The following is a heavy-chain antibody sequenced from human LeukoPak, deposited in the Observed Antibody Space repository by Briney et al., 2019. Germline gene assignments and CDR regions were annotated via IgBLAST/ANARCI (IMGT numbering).Heavy chain of an antibody. V-gene: IGHV3-23*01. CDR1: GFTFSSYA. D-gene: IGHD3-9*01. CDR2: ISGSGGST. Sequence: GGSLRLSCAASGFTFSSYAMSWVRQATGKGLEWVSAISGSGGSTYYADSVKGRFTISRDNSKNTLYLQMNSLRAEDTAVYYCAKDYSDVLRYFDWYTPYFDYWGQGTLVTVSS. J-gene: IGHJ4*02. CDR3: AKDYSDVLRYFDWYTPYFDY.